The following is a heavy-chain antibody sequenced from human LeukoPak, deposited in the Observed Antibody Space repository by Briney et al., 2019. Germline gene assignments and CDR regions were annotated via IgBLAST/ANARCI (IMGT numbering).Heavy chain of an antibody. CDR3: AKVAIVVAHPYYFDY. V-gene: IGHV1-69*04. CDR2: IIPILGIA. J-gene: IGHJ4*02. D-gene: IGHD3-22*01. Sequence: GASVKVSCKASGGTFSSYAISWVRQAPGQGLEWMGRIIPILGIAYYAQKFQGRVTITADKSTSTAYMELSSLRSEDTAVYYCAKVAIVVAHPYYFDYWGQGTLVTVSS. CDR1: GGTFSSYA.